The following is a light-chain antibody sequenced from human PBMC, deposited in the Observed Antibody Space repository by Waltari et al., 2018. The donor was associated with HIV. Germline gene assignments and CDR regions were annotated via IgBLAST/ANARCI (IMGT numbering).Light chain of an antibody. CDR1: HSISRW. CDR2: KAS. CDR3: QQYDSDLT. J-gene: IGKJ1*01. V-gene: IGKV1-5*03. Sequence: DIQMTQSPSTLSASVGDRVIITCRASHSISRWLAWYQQKPGKAPKLLIYKASMLESGVPSRCSGSGSGTEFTLTISSLQPDDIATYYCQQYDSDLTFGQGTKVDIK.